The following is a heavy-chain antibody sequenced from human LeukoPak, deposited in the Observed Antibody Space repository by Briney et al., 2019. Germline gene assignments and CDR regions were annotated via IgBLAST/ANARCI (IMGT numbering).Heavy chain of an antibody. V-gene: IGHV3-23*01. Sequence: GGSLRLSCAASGFTFNNYVMSWVRQAPGKGLEWVSIISGDGGSTYYADSVKGRFTISRDNSKNTLYLQMNSLRAEDTAVYYCAKHQDLNYNWNFFDYWGQGTLVTVSS. J-gene: IGHJ4*02. CDR1: GFTFNNYV. D-gene: IGHD1-7*01. CDR2: ISGDGGST. CDR3: AKHQDLNYNWNFFDY.